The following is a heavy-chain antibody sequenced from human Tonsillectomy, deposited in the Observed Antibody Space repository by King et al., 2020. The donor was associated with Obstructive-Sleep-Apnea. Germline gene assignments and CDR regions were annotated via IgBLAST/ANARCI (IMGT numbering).Heavy chain of an antibody. J-gene: IGHJ5*02. Sequence: VQLQESGPGLVKPSETLSLTCTVSGGSISSYYWSWIRQPAGQGLEWIGRIYTSGSTNYNPSLKSRVTMSVDTSKNQFSLKLSSVTAADTAVYYCARGYCSGGSCVSYNWFDPWGQGTLVTVSS. CDR3: ARGYCSGGSCVSYNWFDP. D-gene: IGHD2-15*01. V-gene: IGHV4-4*07. CDR1: GGSISSYY. CDR2: IYTSGST.